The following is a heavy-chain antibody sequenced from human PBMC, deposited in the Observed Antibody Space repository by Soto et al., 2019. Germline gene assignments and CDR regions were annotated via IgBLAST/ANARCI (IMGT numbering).Heavy chain of an antibody. Sequence: GESLKISCKGSGYSFTSYWIGWVRQMPGKGLEWMGIIYPGDSDTRYSPSFQGQVTISADKSISTAYLQWSSLKASDTAMYYCARRARYCTNGVCYGTGGFDPWGQGTLVTVSS. CDR1: GYSFTSYW. CDR2: IYPGDSDT. D-gene: IGHD2-8*01. V-gene: IGHV5-51*01. J-gene: IGHJ5*02. CDR3: ARRARYCTNGVCYGTGGFDP.